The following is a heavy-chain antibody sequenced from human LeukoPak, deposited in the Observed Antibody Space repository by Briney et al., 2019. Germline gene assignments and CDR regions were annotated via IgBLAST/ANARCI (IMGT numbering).Heavy chain of an antibody. Sequence: GGSLRLSCAASGFTFTTYWMYWVRQAPGKGLMWVSRISGDGGTSAYADSVKGRFTISRDNAKNTLYLQMNSLRTEDTALYYCAISRYSGSSLDYWGQGSLVTVPS. D-gene: IGHD1-26*01. J-gene: IGHJ4*02. CDR1: GFTFTTYW. V-gene: IGHV3-74*01. CDR2: ISGDGGTS. CDR3: AISRYSGSSLDY.